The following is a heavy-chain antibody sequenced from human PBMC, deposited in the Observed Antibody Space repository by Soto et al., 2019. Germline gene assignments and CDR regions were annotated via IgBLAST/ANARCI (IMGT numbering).Heavy chain of an antibody. CDR2: VYSGGAT. CDR3: ARVPGRL. CDR1: GFSVSRNY. J-gene: IGHJ4*02. D-gene: IGHD3-10*01. V-gene: IGHV3-53*02. Sequence: QLVETGGGLIQPGTSLTLSCAASGFSVSRNYMTWVRQAPGKGLERVSFVYSGGATFYADSVKGRFILSRDDSQNTMYLQKNNRRAEDTAVYYCARVPGRLWGRGTLVTVAS.